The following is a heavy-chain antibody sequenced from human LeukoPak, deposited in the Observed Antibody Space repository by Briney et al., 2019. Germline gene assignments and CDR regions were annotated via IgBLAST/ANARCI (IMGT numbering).Heavy chain of an antibody. CDR3: ATVTRLPKNFDY. Sequence: GGSLRLSCAASAFTFRSYAMSWVRQAGGKGLEWVSAISGSGGSTYYADSVKGRFTISRDNAKNTLYLQMNSLRAEDTAVYYCATVTRLPKNFDYWGQGTLVTVSS. D-gene: IGHD4-17*01. CDR2: ISGSGGST. J-gene: IGHJ4*02. CDR1: AFTFRSYA. V-gene: IGHV3-23*01.